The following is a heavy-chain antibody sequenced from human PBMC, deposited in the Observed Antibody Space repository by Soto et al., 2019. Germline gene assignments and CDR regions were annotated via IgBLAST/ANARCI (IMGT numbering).Heavy chain of an antibody. CDR3: ARVTSMVRGVIDNWFDP. J-gene: IGHJ5*02. CDR1: GGTFSSYA. Sequence: QVPLVQSGAEVKKPGSSVTVSCKASGGTFSSYAIHWVRQAPGQGLEWMGGIIPMYGPAKYAQRFQGRVTITADESTTTVYMELTSLTSQDTAVYYCARVTSMVRGVIDNWFDPWCQGTLVTVSS. D-gene: IGHD3-10*01. V-gene: IGHV1-69*01. CDR2: IIPMYGPA.